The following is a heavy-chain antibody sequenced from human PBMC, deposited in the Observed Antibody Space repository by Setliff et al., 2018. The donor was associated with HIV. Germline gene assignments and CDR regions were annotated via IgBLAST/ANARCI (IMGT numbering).Heavy chain of an antibody. Sequence: PSETLSLTCTVSGGSISSYYWSWIRQPPGKGLEWIGYITYSGSAYYNPSLKSRVTISIDTSNNQISLRLSSVTAADTAMYYCVRDDYGYNGKGFDYWGPGTLVPVSS. CDR3: VRDDYGYNGKGFDY. J-gene: IGHJ4*02. CDR1: GGSISSYY. D-gene: IGHD4-17*01. CDR2: ITYSGSA. V-gene: IGHV4-30-4*08.